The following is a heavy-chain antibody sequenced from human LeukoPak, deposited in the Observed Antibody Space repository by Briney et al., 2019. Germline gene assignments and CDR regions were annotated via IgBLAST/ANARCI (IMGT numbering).Heavy chain of an antibody. J-gene: IGHJ4*02. CDR2: IYPGDSDT. D-gene: IGHD3-22*01. Sequence: GESLKISCKGSGYSFTGYWIGWVRQLPGKGLEWMGIIYPGDSDTRYSPSFQGQVTISADKSISTAYLRWSSLEASDTAMYYCARGYYYDSSSFNYWGQGTLVTVSS. CDR1: GYSFTGYW. CDR3: ARGYYYDSSSFNY. V-gene: IGHV5-51*01.